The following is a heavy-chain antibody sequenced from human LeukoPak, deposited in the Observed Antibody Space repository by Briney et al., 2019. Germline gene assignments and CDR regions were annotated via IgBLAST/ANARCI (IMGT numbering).Heavy chain of an antibody. J-gene: IGHJ1*01. D-gene: IGHD1-26*01. CDR3: AKDLSGSYNHYFQH. V-gene: IGHV3-33*06. Sequence: PGGSLRLSCAASGFTFSGYGMHWVRQAPGKGLEWVAVIWYDGSNKYFADSVKGRFTISRDNSKNTLYLQMNSLRAEDTAVYYCAKDLSGSYNHYFQHWGQGTLVTVSS. CDR1: GFTFSGYG. CDR2: IWYDGSNK.